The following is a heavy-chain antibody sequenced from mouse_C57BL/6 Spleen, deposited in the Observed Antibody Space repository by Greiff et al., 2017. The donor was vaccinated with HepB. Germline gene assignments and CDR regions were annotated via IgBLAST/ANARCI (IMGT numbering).Heavy chain of an antibody. V-gene: IGHV1-64*01. Sequence: QVQLQQPGAELVKPGASVKLSCKASGYTFTSYWMHWVKQRPGQGLEWIGMIHPNSGSTNYNEKFKSKATLTVDKSSSTAYMQLSSLTSEDSAVYYCAPLYSNYVWFAYWGQGTLVTVSA. CDR1: GYTFTSYW. CDR2: IHPNSGST. D-gene: IGHD2-5*01. CDR3: APLYSNYVWFAY. J-gene: IGHJ3*01.